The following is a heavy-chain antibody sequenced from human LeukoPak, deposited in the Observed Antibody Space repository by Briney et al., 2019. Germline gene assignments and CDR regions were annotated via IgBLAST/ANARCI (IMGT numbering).Heavy chain of an antibody. D-gene: IGHD3-16*02. CDR1: GGSFSGYY. CDR3: ASSPSVYYDYVWGSYRSSVYFDY. V-gene: IGHV4-34*01. J-gene: IGHJ4*02. Sequence: NPSETLSLTCAVYGGSFSGYYWSWIRQPPGKGLEWIGEINHSGSTNYNPSLKSRVTISVDTSKNQFSLKLSSVTAADTAVYYCASSPSVYYDYVWGSYRSSVYFDYWGQGTLVTVSS. CDR2: INHSGST.